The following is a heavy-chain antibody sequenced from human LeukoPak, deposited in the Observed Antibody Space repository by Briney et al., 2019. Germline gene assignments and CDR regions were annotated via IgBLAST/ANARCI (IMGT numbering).Heavy chain of an antibody. CDR2: INPNSGGT. CDR1: GYTFTGYY. J-gene: IGHJ3*02. CDR3: AREIVATIGGAFDI. V-gene: IGHV1-2*02. Sequence: ASVKVSCKTSGYTFTGYYIHWVRQAPGQGLEWMGWINPNSGGTNYAQNFQGRVTMTRDTSINTAYMELGRLRSDDTAVYFCAREIVATIGGAFDIWGQGTMVTVSS. D-gene: IGHD5-12*01.